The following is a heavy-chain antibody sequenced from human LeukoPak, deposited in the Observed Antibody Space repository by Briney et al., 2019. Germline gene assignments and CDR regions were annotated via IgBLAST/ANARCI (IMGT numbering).Heavy chain of an antibody. V-gene: IGHV3-30*18. J-gene: IGHJ4*02. D-gene: IGHD4-17*01. Sequence: GGSLRLSCAASGLTFSSYGMHWVRQAPGKGLEWVAVISYDGSNKYYADSVKGRFTISRDNSKNTLYLQMNSLRAEDTAVYYCAKSDYGDYNWGQGTLVTVSS. CDR2: ISYDGSNK. CDR1: GLTFSSYG. CDR3: AKSDYGDYN.